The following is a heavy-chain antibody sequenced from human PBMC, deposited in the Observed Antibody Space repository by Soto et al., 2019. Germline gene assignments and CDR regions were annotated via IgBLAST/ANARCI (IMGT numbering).Heavy chain of an antibody. CDR2: IYYSGST. CDR3: ARHVADLLTGYFFDY. D-gene: IGHD3-9*01. J-gene: IGHJ4*02. CDR1: GGSISSYY. V-gene: IGHV4-59*08. Sequence: SETLSLTCTVSGGSISSYYCSWIRQPPGKGLEWIGYIYYSGSTNYNPSLKSRVTISVDTSKNHFSLKLSSVTAADTAVYYCARHVADLLTGYFFDYWGQGTLVTVSS.